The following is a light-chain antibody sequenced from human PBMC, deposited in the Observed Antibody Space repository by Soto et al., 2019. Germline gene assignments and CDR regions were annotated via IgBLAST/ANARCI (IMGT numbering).Light chain of an antibody. V-gene: IGLV2-8*01. CDR3: SSYGGSNNLL. CDR1: SRDIGGYDF. J-gene: IGLJ2*01. CDR2: DVI. Sequence: QSALPQPPSASGSPGQSVTISCTGTSRDIGGYDFVSWYHQHPGKAPKLLIYDVIKRPSGVPDRFSGSKSGNTAFLTVSGLQTYDEADYYCSSYGGSNNLLFGGGTKLTVL.